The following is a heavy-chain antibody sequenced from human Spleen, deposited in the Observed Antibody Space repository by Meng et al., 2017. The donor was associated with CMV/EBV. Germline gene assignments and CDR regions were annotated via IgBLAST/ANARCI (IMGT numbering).Heavy chain of an antibody. D-gene: IGHD2-21*01. CDR1: GFTFSGSA. CDR2: IKNKANNYAT. V-gene: IGHV3-73*01. J-gene: IGHJ3*02. CDR3: TRSSMWAFDI. Sequence: GESLRLSCAAAGFTFSGSAMHWVRQASGKGLEWVGRIKNKANNYATAYVASVKGRFTISRDDSKNTAYLQMNSLKTEDTAVYYCTRSSMWAFDIWGQGTMVTVSS.